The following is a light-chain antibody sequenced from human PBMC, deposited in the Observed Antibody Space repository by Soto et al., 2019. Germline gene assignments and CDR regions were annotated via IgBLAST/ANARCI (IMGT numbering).Light chain of an antibody. CDR2: ANT. CDR3: LSYDTSLRGV. J-gene: IGLJ2*01. Sequence: QSVLTQPPSVSGAPGQTVTISCTGISSNIGAGFDVHWYQQLPGAAPKLLIYANTDRPSGVPARFSGSKSVTSASLAITGLQPEDEADYFCLSYDTSLRGVFGGGTQLTVL. V-gene: IGLV1-40*01. CDR1: SSNIGAGFD.